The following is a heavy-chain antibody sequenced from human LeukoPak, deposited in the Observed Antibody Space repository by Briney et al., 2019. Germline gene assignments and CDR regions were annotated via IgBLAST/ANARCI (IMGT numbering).Heavy chain of an antibody. D-gene: IGHD2-2*02. V-gene: IGHV3-30*02. CDR2: IRYDGSNK. CDR1: GFTFSSYG. CDR3: ATTLGYCSSTSCYTPFGF. Sequence: SGGSLRLSCAPSGFTFSSYGMHWVRQAPGKGLEWVAFIRYDGSNKYYTDSVKGRLTISRDNSRNTLYLQMDSLRAEDTAVYYCATTLGYCSSTSCYTPFGFWGQGTLVTVSP. J-gene: IGHJ4*02.